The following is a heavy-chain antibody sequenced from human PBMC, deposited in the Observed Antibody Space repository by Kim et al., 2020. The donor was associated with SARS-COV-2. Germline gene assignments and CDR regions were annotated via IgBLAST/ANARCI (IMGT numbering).Heavy chain of an antibody. J-gene: IGHJ4*02. CDR2: INQAGSEK. CDR1: GFTFSNYW. Sequence: GGSLRLSCAASGFTFSNYWMSWVRQAPGKGLEWVAKINQAGSEKYYVDSVKGRFTISRDNAKNSLYLQMNSLRAEDTAVYYCARDGSSSWFHDYWGQGALVTVSS. CDR3: ARDGSSSWFHDY. D-gene: IGHD3-10*01. V-gene: IGHV3-7*03.